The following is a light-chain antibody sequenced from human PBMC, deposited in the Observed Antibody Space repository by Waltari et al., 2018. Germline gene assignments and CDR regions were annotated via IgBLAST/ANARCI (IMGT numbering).Light chain of an antibody. CDR3: SSQSSNDVVL. CDR2: NVS. V-gene: IGLV2-14*01. CDR1: SNDVGGYNS. Sequence: QSALTQPASVSGSPGQSVTIFCAGTSNDVGGYNSVSWYQEHPGQAPRVIFYNVSDRPSGLSDPFSGSQSGNTASLPTSGLQSEDEADCYCSSQSSNDVVLFGGGTKLTVL. J-gene: IGLJ2*01.